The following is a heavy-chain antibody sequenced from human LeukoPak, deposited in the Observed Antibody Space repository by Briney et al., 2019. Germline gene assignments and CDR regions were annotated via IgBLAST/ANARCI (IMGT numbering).Heavy chain of an antibody. Sequence: GGSLRLSCAPSGFTFSSYQMNCGRQAPGKGLEWVSYISSSGSTIYYADSVKGRFTISRDNAKNSLYLQMNSLRAEDRAVYYCARYPTISDAFDIWGQRTMVTVSS. V-gene: IGHV3-48*03. J-gene: IGHJ3*02. D-gene: IGHD3-9*01. CDR3: ARYPTISDAFDI. CDR1: GFTFSSYQ. CDR2: ISSSGSTI.